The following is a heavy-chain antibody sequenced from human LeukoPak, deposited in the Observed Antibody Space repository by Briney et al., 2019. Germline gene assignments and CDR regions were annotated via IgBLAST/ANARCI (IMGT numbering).Heavy chain of an antibody. CDR1: GGSFSDFY. V-gene: IGHV4-34*01. J-gene: IGHJ6*03. CDR2: INHRGST. CDR3: ARDSGASNYYYYYMDV. D-gene: IGHD3-10*01. Sequence: SETLSLTCAVYGGSFSDFYWTWIRQPPGKGLGWIGEINHRGSTNYNPSLKSRVTMSVDTSKNQFSLNLTSVTAADTAVYYCARDSGASNYYYYYMDVWGEGTTVTVSS.